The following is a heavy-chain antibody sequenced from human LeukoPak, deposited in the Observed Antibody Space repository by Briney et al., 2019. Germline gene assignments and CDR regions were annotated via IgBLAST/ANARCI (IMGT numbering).Heavy chain of an antibody. D-gene: IGHD7-27*01. CDR1: GFTFSSYG. J-gene: IGHJ4*02. CDR3: AKGTGDMGYYFDR. Sequence: GGSLRLSCSASGFTFSSYGMHWVRQAPGKGLEWVAFIRYDGSNKYYADSVKGRFTISRDNSENTLYLQMGGLRAEDTAVYYCAKGTGDMGYYFDRWGQGTLVTVSS. CDR2: IRYDGSNK. V-gene: IGHV3-30*02.